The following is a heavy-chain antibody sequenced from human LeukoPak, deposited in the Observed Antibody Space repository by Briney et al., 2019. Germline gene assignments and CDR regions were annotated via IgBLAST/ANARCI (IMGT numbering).Heavy chain of an antibody. CDR2: MFYSGIT. D-gene: IGHD3-3*01. CDR1: GGSISSSDYY. Sequence: SETLSLTCSVSGGSISSSDYYWGWIRQPPGKGLEWIVTMFYSGITYYSPSLKSRVTISVDTSKNQFSLKLSSVTAADTAVYFCARHGSSGVVITNFDYWGQGTLVTVSS. CDR3: ARHGSSGVVITNFDY. V-gene: IGHV4-39*01. J-gene: IGHJ4*02.